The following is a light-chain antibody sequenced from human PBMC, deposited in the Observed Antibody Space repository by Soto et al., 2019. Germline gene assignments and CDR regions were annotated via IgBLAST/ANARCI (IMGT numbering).Light chain of an antibody. Sequence: NVITQSPSTVSVSPRERATLYYRASQGVSSKLAWYRHKPGQAPRLLIYGASTRATGIPARFSGSGSGTEFTLTISSLQSEDFAAYYCQQYNNGPQTFGQGTKVDIK. CDR2: GAS. V-gene: IGKV3-15*01. J-gene: IGKJ1*01. CDR1: QGVSSK. CDR3: QQYNNGPQT.